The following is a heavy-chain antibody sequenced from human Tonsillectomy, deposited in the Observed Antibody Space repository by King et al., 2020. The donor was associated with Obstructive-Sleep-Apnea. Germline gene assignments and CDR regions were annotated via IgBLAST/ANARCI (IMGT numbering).Heavy chain of an antibody. J-gene: IGHJ5*02. CDR1: GFTFSSYA. CDR3: AKDLRAAPASNWFDP. V-gene: IGHV3-23*04. CDR2: ISGSGVST. D-gene: IGHD6-13*01. Sequence: QLVQSGGGLVQPGGSLRLSCAASGFTFSSYAMSWVRQAPGKGLECVSTISGSGVSTYYADSVKGRFTISRDNSKNTLYLQMNSLRAEDTAVYYSAKDLRAAPASNWFDPWGQGTLVTVSS.